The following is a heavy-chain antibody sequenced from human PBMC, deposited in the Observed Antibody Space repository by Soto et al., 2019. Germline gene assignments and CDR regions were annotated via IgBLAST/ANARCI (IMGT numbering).Heavy chain of an antibody. CDR2: SYYTGST. J-gene: IGHJ4*02. CDR3: ARRETLHGDYDH. V-gene: IGHV4-59*08. Sequence: PSETLSLTCTVSGGSISSYYWSWIRQPPGKGLEWIGYSYYTGSTNYNPSLKSRVTISVDTSKNQFSLKLGSVTAADTAVYYCARRETLHGDYDHWGQGTLVTVSS. D-gene: IGHD4-17*01. CDR1: GGSISSYY.